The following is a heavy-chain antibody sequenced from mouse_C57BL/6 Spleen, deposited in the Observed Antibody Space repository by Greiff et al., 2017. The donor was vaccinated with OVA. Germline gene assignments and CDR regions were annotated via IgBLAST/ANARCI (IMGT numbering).Heavy chain of an antibody. CDR2: SRNKANDYTT. CDR3: ARGDSSGPFAY. J-gene: IGHJ3*01. CDR1: GFTFSDFY. D-gene: IGHD3-2*02. Sequence: EVQGVESGGGLVQSGRSLRLSCATSGFTFSDFYMEWVRQAPGKGLEWIAASRNKANDYTTEYSASVKGRFIVSRDTSQSILYLQMNALRAEDTAIYYCARGDSSGPFAYWGQGTLVTVSA. V-gene: IGHV7-1*01.